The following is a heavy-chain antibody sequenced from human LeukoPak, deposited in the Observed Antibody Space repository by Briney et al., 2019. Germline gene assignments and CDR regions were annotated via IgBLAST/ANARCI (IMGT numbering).Heavy chain of an antibody. J-gene: IGHJ4*02. CDR3: ARGSSSWPFDY. CDR2: IYYSGST. CDR1: GGSISSYY. D-gene: IGHD6-13*01. V-gene: IGHV4-59*01. Sequence: PSETLSLTCTVSGGSISSYYWSWIRQPPGKGLEWIGYIYYSGSTNYNPSLKSRVTISVDTSKNQFSLKLSSVTAADPAVYYCARGSSSWPFDYWGQGTLVTVSS.